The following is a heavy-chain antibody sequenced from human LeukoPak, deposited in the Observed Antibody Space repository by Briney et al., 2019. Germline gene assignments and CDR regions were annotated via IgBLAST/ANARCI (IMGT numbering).Heavy chain of an antibody. CDR2: VWNDGSNK. CDR1: GFTFSNYA. Sequence: GGSLRLSCAASGFTFSNYAMHWVRQAPGKGLEWVAVVWNDGSNKYYADSVKGRFTISRDNSKNTLYLQMNSLSAEDTAVYYCARASAGIAVGYYYYGMDVWGQGTTVTVSS. J-gene: IGHJ6*02. V-gene: IGHV3-33*01. D-gene: IGHD6-19*01. CDR3: ARASAGIAVGYYYYGMDV.